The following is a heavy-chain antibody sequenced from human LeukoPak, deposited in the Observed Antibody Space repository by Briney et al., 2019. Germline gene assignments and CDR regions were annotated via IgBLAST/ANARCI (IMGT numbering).Heavy chain of an antibody. CDR3: ARARTTRGFDY. CDR2: IWYDGSNK. CDR1: GLTFNSYG. Sequence: GGSLRLSCAASGLTFNSYGIHWVRQAPGKGLEWVAFIWYDGSNKYYADSVKGRFTISRDNSKNTLYLQMNSLRAEDTAVYYCARARTTRGFDYWGQGTLVTVSS. D-gene: IGHD4-17*01. J-gene: IGHJ4*02. V-gene: IGHV3-33*01.